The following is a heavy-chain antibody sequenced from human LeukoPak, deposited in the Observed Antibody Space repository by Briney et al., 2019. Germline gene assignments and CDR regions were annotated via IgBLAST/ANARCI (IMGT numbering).Heavy chain of an antibody. CDR2: IYPGDSDT. CDR3: ARHVHSSSSLDYYYGMDV. Sequence: GESLKISCKGSGYSFTSYWIGWVRQMPGKGLEWMGIIYPGDSDTRYSPSFQGQVTISADKSISTAYLQWSSLKASDTAMYYCARHVHSSSSLDYYYGMDVWGQGTTVTVSS. V-gene: IGHV5-51*01. J-gene: IGHJ6*02. D-gene: IGHD6-6*01. CDR1: GYSFTSYW.